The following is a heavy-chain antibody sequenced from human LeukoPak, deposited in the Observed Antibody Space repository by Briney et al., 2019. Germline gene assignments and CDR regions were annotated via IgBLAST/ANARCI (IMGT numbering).Heavy chain of an antibody. CDR2: IYYSGST. J-gene: IGHJ4*02. CDR3: ARDGGSTIFGVVITSYFDY. Sequence: PSETLSLTCTVSGGSISSSSYYWGWIRQPPGKGLEWIGSIYYSGSTYYNPSLKSRVTISVDTSKNQFSLKLSSVTAADTAVYYCARDGGSTIFGVVITSYFDYWGQGTLVTVSS. V-gene: IGHV4-39*07. CDR1: GGSISSSSYY. D-gene: IGHD3-3*01.